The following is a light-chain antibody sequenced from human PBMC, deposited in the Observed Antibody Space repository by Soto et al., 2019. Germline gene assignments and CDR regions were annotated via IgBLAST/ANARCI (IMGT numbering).Light chain of an antibody. CDR2: GAS. CDR1: QSVSIN. J-gene: IGKJ4*01. V-gene: IGKV3-15*01. CDR3: QQYNNRLT. Sequence: EIVMTQSPATLSVSPGERATLSCRASQSVSINLAWYQQKPGQAPRLLIYGASTRATLTISSLQSEDFAVYYCQQYNNRLTFGGGTKVEIK.